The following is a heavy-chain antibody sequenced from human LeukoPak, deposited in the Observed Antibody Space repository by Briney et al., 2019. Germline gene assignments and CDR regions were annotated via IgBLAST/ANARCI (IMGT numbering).Heavy chain of an antibody. D-gene: IGHD4-17*01. V-gene: IGHV3-53*01. J-gene: IGHJ3*02. CDR3: ARGSRVTTRLDAFDI. CDR2: LYSGGSI. CDR1: GFTVSTTH. Sequence: GGSLRLSCAASGFTVSTTHMSWVRQTPGKRLEWVSTLYSGGSIYYADSVKGRFTISRDNSKNTLYLQMDSLRAEDTAVYYCARGSRVTTRLDAFDIWGQGTMVIVSS.